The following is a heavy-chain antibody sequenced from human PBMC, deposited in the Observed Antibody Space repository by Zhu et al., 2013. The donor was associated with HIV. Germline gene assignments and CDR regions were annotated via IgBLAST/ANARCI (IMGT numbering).Heavy chain of an antibody. CDR1: GFTVSSNY. CDR2: SGSDYSR. Sequence: EVQLVESGGGLIQPGGSLRLSCAASGFTVSSNYMSWVRQAPGKGLEWVSVFSGSDYSRYYADSVRGRFTISRDNSKNTLYLQMNSLRAEDTAVYFCARGSRLLPFDYWGQGTLVTVSS. CDR3: ARGSRLLPFDY. J-gene: IGHJ4*02. D-gene: IGHD2-15*01. V-gene: IGHV3-53*01.